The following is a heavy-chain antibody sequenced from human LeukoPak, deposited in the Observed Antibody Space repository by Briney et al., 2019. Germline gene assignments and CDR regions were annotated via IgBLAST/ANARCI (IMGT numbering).Heavy chain of an antibody. CDR2: ISAYNGNT. D-gene: IGHD3-22*01. Sequence: GASVKVSCKASGYTFTRYGFSWLRQAPGQGPEWMGWISAYNGNTNYAQKFQGRVTLTTDTSTSTGYVELRSLRSDDTAVYYCARVRSYYDSSGYSGQSFDPWGQGTLVTVSS. CDR3: ARVRSYYDSSGYSGQSFDP. J-gene: IGHJ5*02. V-gene: IGHV1-18*01. CDR1: GYTFTRYG.